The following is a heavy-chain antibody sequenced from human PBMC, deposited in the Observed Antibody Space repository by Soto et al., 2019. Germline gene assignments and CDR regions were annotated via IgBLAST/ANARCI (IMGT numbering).Heavy chain of an antibody. D-gene: IGHD7-27*01. V-gene: IGHV3-21*01. CDR2: ISSSSSYI. Sequence: GGSLRLSCAASGFTFSSYSMNWVRQAPGKGLEWVSSISSSSSYIYYADSVKGRFTISRDNAKNSLYLQMNSLRAEDTAVYYCARDPSWGTRYYYYYMDVWGKGTTVTVSS. CDR3: ARDPSWGTRYYYYYMDV. J-gene: IGHJ6*03. CDR1: GFTFSSYS.